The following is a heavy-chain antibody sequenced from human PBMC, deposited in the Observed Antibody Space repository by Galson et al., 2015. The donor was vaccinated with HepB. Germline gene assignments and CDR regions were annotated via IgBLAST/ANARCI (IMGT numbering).Heavy chain of an antibody. CDR3: ARELVDIGWFDP. D-gene: IGHD2-15*01. CDR2: IYTSGST. J-gene: IGHJ5*02. CDR1: GGSISSGSYY. V-gene: IGHV4-61*02. Sequence: TLSLTCTVSGGSISSGSYYWSWTRQPAGKGLEWIGRIYTSGSTNYNPSLKSRVTMSVDTSKNQFSLKLSSVTAADTAVYYCARELVDIGWFDPWGQGTPVTVSS.